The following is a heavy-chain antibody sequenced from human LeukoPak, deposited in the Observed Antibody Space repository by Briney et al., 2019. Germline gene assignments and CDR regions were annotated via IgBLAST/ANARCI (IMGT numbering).Heavy chain of an antibody. CDR1: AFTFSSNG. V-gene: IGHV3-30*02. CDR3: ARDLL. CDR2: IRYVGSNK. J-gene: IGHJ4*02. Sequence: PGRSPRLSCAAAAFTFSSNGMDWVRQDPGKGLEWVAFIRYVGSNKYYADSVTGQFTIPRDNAENSLYLQMNSLRAEDTAVCYCARDLLWGQGTLVTVSS.